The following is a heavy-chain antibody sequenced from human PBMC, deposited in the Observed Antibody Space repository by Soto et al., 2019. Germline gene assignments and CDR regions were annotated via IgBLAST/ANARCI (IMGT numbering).Heavy chain of an antibody. V-gene: IGHV3-21*01. Sequence: GGSLRLSCAASGFAFSSYSRNWVRQAPGKGLEWVSSISSSSIYIYYADSVKGRFTIYRDNPKNSLYLKINSLRAEDTAVYYCARAQDYDFWTGIGSWFDPWGQGTLVTVSS. CDR3: ARAQDYDFWTGIGSWFDP. D-gene: IGHD3-3*01. CDR1: GFAFSSYS. J-gene: IGHJ5*02. CDR2: ISSSSIYI.